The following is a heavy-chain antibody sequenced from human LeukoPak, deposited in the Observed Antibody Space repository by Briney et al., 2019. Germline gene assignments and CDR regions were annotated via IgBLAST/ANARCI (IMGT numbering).Heavy chain of an antibody. J-gene: IGHJ1*01. Sequence: PSQTLSLTCTVSGGSISGYYWSWIRQPPGKGLEWIGSGSTYYNPSLKSRVTISVDTSKNQFSLKLSSVTAADTAVYFCASPRGDDSGGYYTWYFHHWGQGILVTVSS. CDR3: ASPRGDDSGGYYTWYFHH. V-gene: IGHV4-4*09. CDR1: GGSISGYY. D-gene: IGHD3-22*01. CDR2: SGST.